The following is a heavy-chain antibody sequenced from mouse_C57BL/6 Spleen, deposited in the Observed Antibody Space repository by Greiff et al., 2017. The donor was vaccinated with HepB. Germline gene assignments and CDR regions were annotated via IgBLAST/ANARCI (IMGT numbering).Heavy chain of an antibody. D-gene: IGHD2-1*01. J-gene: IGHJ3*01. CDR1: GYAFSSSW. Sequence: QVQLKESGPELVKPGASVKISCKASGYAFSSSWMNWMKQRPGKGLEWIGRIYPGDGDTNYNGKFKGKATLTADKSSSTAYMQLSSLTSEDSAVYFCARWGGNYETYWGQGTLVTVSA. V-gene: IGHV1-82*01. CDR3: ARWGGNYETY. CDR2: IYPGDGDT.